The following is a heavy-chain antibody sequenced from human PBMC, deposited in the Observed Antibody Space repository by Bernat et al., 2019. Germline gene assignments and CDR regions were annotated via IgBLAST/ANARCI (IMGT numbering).Heavy chain of an antibody. D-gene: IGHD6-13*01. CDR2: INPNSGGT. V-gene: IGHV1-2*04. CDR3: ARGGGIAAADTEFDY. Sequence: QVQLVQSGAEVKKPGASVKVSCTASGYTFTGYYMHWVRQAPGQGLEWMGWINPNSGGTNYAQKFQGWVTMTRKTSISTAYMELSRLRSDDTAVYYCARGGGIAAADTEFDYWGQGTLVTVSS. J-gene: IGHJ4*02. CDR1: GYTFTGYY.